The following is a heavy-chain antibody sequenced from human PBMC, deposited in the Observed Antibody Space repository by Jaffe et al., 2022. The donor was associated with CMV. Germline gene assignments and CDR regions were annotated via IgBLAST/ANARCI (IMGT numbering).Heavy chain of an antibody. CDR2: IYSGGST. J-gene: IGHJ4*02. V-gene: IGHV3-66*01. D-gene: IGHD3-10*01. CDR1: GFTVSSNY. CDR3: ASMVRGVITPFDY. Sequence: EVQLVESGGGLVQPGGSLRLSCAASGFTVSSNYMSWVRQAPGKGLEWVSVIYSGGSTYYADSVKGRFTISRDNSKNTLYLQMNSLRAEDTAVYYCASMVRGVITPFDYWGQGTLVTVSS.